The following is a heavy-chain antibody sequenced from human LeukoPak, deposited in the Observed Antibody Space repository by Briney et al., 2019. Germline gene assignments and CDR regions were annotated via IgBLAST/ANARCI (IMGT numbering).Heavy chain of an antibody. V-gene: IGHV1-18*01. Sequence: ASVKVSCKASGYTFTSYGNSWVRQAPGQGLEWMGWISAYNGNTNYAQKLQGRVTMTTDTSTSTAYMELRSLRSDDTAVYYCARGPDTGAYDFWSGYGHFDYWGQGTLVAVSS. J-gene: IGHJ4*02. CDR3: ARGPDTGAYDFWSGYGHFDY. D-gene: IGHD3-3*01. CDR1: GYTFTSYG. CDR2: ISAYNGNT.